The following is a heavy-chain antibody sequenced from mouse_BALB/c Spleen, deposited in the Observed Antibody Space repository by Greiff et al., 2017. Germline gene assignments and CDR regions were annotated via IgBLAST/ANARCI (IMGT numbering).Heavy chain of an antibody. CDR2: ISTYSGNT. V-gene: IGHV1S137*01. J-gene: IGHJ3*01. D-gene: IGHD1-1*01. CDR1: GYTFTDYA. CDR3: ARSETTVPFAY. Sequence: QVQLQQSGAELVRPGASVTLSCKGSGYTFTDYAMHWVKQSHAKSLEWIGVISTYSGNTNYNQKFKGKATMTVDKSSSTAYMELARLTSEDSAIYYCARSETTVPFAYWGQGTLVTVSA.